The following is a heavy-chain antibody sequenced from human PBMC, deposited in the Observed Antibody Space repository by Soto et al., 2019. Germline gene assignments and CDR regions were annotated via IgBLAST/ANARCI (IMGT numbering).Heavy chain of an antibody. J-gene: IGHJ4*02. CDR3: ATEGDIVATPYFDY. V-gene: IGHV3-30-3*01. CDR1: GFTFSSYA. Sequence: QVQLVESGGGVVQPGRSLRLSCAASGFTFSSYAMHWVRPAPGKGLEWVAVISYDGSNKYYADSVKGRFTISRDNSKNTLYLQMNSLRAEDTAVYYCATEGDIVATPYFDYWGQGTLVTVSS. D-gene: IGHD5-12*01. CDR2: ISYDGSNK.